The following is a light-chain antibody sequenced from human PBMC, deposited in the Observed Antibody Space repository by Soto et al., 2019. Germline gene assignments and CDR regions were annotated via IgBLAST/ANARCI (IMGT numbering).Light chain of an antibody. V-gene: IGKV3-20*01. CDR1: QSVSSSY. Sequence: EIVLTQSPGTLSLSPGERATLSCRASQSVSSSYLAWYQQKPGQAPRLLIYGTSNRATGIPDRFSRSGSGTDFTLTISRLEPEDFAVYYCQQYGSSSYTFGQGTKLEIK. J-gene: IGKJ2*01. CDR2: GTS. CDR3: QQYGSSSYT.